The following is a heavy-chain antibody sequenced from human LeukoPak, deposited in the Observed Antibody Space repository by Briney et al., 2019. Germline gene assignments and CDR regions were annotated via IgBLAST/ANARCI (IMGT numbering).Heavy chain of an antibody. Sequence: SETLSLTCAVYGGSFSGYYWSWIRQPPGKGLEWIGEINHSGSTNYNPSLKSRVTISVDTSKNQFSLKLSSVTAADTAVYYCARERKKLTIFGVAKAFDIWGQGTMVTVSS. D-gene: IGHD3-3*01. CDR1: GGSFSGYY. CDR2: INHSGST. V-gene: IGHV4-34*01. J-gene: IGHJ3*02. CDR3: ARERKKLTIFGVAKAFDI.